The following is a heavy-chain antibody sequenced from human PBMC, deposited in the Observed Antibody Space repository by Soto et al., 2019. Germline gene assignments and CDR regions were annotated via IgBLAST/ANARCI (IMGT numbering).Heavy chain of an antibody. V-gene: IGHV4-59*01. J-gene: IGHJ4*02. CDR1: GGSISSYY. D-gene: IGHD2-15*01. Sequence: SETLSLTCTVSGGSISSYYWSWIRQPPGKGLEWIGYIYYSGSTNYNPSLKSRVTISVDTSKNQFSLKLSSVTAADTAVYYCARIFCDGGSCYSFGFDYWGQGTLVTVSS. CDR2: IYYSGST. CDR3: ARIFCDGGSCYSFGFDY.